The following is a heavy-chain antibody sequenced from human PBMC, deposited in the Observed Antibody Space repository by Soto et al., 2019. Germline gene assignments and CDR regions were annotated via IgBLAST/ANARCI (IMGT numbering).Heavy chain of an antibody. D-gene: IGHD3-22*01. CDR1: GGSISSGGYY. CDR3: ARDKTGAYYYDSSGYPGWFDP. Sequence: SETLSLTCTVSGGSISSGGYYWIWIRQHPWKGLDWIGYIYYSGSTYYNPSLKSRVTISVDTSKNQFSLKLSSVTAADTAVYYCARDKTGAYYYDSSGYPGWFDPWGQGTLVTVS. V-gene: IGHV4-31*03. CDR2: IYYSGST. J-gene: IGHJ5*02.